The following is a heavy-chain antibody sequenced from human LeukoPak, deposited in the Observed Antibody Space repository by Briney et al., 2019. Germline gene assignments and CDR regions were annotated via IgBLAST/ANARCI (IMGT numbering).Heavy chain of an antibody. J-gene: IGHJ4*02. CDR1: GFTFSTYA. Sequence: GGSLRLSCAASGFTFSTYAMHWVRQAPGKGLEYVSAISTNGDSTYYADSVKGRFTISRDNSKNTLFLQMGSLRADDMAVYYCARDRDDYGGNPSGYWGQGTLVTVSS. D-gene: IGHD4-23*01. V-gene: IGHV3-64*02. CDR2: ISTNGDST. CDR3: ARDRDDYGGNPSGY.